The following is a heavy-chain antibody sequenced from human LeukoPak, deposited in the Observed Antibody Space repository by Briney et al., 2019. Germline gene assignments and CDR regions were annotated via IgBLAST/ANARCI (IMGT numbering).Heavy chain of an antibody. Sequence: PGGSLRLSCAASGFTFSGYSMNWVRQAPGKGLEWVSLISGDGGSTYYADSVKGRFTISRGNSKNSLYLQMNSLRTEDTALYYCAKGYSSSWYGDYWGQGTLVTVSS. CDR3: AKGYSSSWYGDY. J-gene: IGHJ4*02. D-gene: IGHD6-13*01. V-gene: IGHV3-43*02. CDR2: ISGDGGST. CDR1: GFTFSGYS.